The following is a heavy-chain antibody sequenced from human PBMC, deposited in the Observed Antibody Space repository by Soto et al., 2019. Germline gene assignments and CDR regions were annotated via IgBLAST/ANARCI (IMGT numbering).Heavy chain of an antibody. CDR2: INPNSGGT. CDR3: ARDQGVAVAGRSNHGIDV. Sequence: ASVKVSCKASGYAFTGYYMHWVRQDPGQGLEWMGWINPNSGGTNYAQKFQGWVTMTRDTSISTAYMELSRLRSDDTAVYYCARDQGVAVAGRSNHGIDVWGQGTTVTVSS. CDR1: GYAFTGYY. D-gene: IGHD6-19*01. V-gene: IGHV1-2*04. J-gene: IGHJ6*02.